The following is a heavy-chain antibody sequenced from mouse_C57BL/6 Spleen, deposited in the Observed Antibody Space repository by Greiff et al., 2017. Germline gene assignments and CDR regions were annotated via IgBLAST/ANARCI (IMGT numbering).Heavy chain of an antibody. CDR2: IYPGSGST. CDR3: AGIYYDYDDYFDY. Sequence: QVQLQQPGAELVKPGASVKMSCKASGYTFTSYWITWVKQRPGQGLEWIGDIYPGSGSTNYNEKFKSKATLTVDTSSSTAYMTLSSLTSEDSAVYYCAGIYYDYDDYFDYWGQGTTLTVSS. V-gene: IGHV1-55*01. J-gene: IGHJ2*01. CDR1: GYTFTSYW. D-gene: IGHD2-4*01.